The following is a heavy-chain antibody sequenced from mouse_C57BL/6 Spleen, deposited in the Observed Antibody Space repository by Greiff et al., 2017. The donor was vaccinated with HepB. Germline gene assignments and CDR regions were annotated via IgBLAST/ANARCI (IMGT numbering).Heavy chain of an antibody. Sequence: VQLQQSGAELVKPGASVKLSCKASGYTFTSYWMQWVKQRPGQGLEWIGEIDPSDSYTNYNQKFKGKATLTVDTSSSTAYMQLSSLTSEDSAVYYCARSGYDGSSFYMDYGGQGTSVTVSS. V-gene: IGHV1-50*01. D-gene: IGHD1-1*01. J-gene: IGHJ4*01. CDR1: GYTFTSYW. CDR3: ARSGYDGSSFYMDY. CDR2: IDPSDSYT.